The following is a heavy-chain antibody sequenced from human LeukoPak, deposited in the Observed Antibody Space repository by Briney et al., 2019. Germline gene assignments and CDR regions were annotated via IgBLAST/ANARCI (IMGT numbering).Heavy chain of an antibody. Sequence: GGSLRLSCAASGFTFSSYSMNWVRQAPGKGLEWVSSISSSSSYIYYADSVKGRFTISRDNAKNSLYLQMNSLRAEDTAVYYCARERYFDWLPPEGDAFDIWGQGTMVTVSS. D-gene: IGHD3-9*01. J-gene: IGHJ3*02. CDR2: ISSSSSYI. V-gene: IGHV3-21*01. CDR1: GFTFSSYS. CDR3: ARERYFDWLPPEGDAFDI.